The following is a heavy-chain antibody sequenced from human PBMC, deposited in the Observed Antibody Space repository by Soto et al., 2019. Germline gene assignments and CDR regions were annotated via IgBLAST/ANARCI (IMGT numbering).Heavy chain of an antibody. Sequence: QITLKESGPPLVKPTQTLTVTCTFSGFSLSTSGVGVGWIRQPPGKALEWLALIYWDNDKRYSPSLKSRLTIPTDTSKNQVVLTMTNMDPVDTATYYCAHRLCDSSCYWDVGYFDSWGQGTLVTVSS. J-gene: IGHJ4*02. CDR1: GFSLSTSGVG. V-gene: IGHV2-5*02. CDR3: AHRLCDSSCYWDVGYFDS. D-gene: IGHD3-22*01. CDR2: IYWDNDK.